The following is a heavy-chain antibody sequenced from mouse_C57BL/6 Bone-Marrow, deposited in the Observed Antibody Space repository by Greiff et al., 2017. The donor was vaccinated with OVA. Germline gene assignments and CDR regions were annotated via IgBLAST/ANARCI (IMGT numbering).Heavy chain of an antibody. V-gene: IGHV7-3*01. Sequence: DVMLVESGGGLVQPGGSLSLSCAASGFTFTDYYMSWVRQPPGKALAWLGFIRNKANGYTTEYSASVKGRFTISRDNSKSILYLQMNALRAEDSATYYCAGSLSPYAMYDWGQGTSVTVST. CDR2: IRNKANGYTT. J-gene: IGHJ4*01. D-gene: IGHD1-1*01. CDR1: GFTFTDYY. CDR3: AGSLSPYAMYD.